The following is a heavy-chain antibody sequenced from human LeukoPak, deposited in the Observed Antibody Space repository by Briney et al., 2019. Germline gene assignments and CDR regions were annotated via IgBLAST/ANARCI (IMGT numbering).Heavy chain of an antibody. CDR2: ISSSGTT. J-gene: IGHJ4*02. V-gene: IGHV4-30-4*01. Sequence: PSETLSLTCTVSGGSISSGGYYWSWIRQPPGKGLEWIGYISSSGTTYYNPSLRSRITISVDSSKSQFSLNLSSVTASDTAVYYCAGVGNGGYGGFDYWGQGTLVTVSS. D-gene: IGHD5-12*01. CDR1: GGSISSGGYY. CDR3: AGVGNGGYGGFDY.